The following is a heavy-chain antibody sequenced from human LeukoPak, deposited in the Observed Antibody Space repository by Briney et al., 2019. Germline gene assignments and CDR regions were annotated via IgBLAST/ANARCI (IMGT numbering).Heavy chain of an antibody. Sequence: PSETLSLTCTVSGGSISSSSYYWGWIRQPPGKGLEWIGSIYYSGSTYYNPSLKSRVTISVDTSKNQFSLKLSSVTAADTAVYYCARFYTMIVVVMRPDYFDYWGQGILVTVSS. V-gene: IGHV4-39*01. D-gene: IGHD3-22*01. J-gene: IGHJ4*02. CDR1: GGSISSSSYY. CDR3: ARFYTMIVVVMRPDYFDY. CDR2: IYYSGST.